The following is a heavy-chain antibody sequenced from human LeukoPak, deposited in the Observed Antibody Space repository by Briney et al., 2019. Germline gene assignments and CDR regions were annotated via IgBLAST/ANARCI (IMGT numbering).Heavy chain of an antibody. CDR1: GFTFSSHA. Sequence: TGGSLRLSCAASGFTFSSHAMSWVRQAPGKGLEWVSGISGSGGSTYYADSVKGRFTISRDNSENTLYLQMNSLRAEDTATYYCAKALNYWYFDLWGRGNLVTVSS. CDR2: ISGSGGST. J-gene: IGHJ2*01. CDR3: AKALNYWYFDL. V-gene: IGHV3-23*01.